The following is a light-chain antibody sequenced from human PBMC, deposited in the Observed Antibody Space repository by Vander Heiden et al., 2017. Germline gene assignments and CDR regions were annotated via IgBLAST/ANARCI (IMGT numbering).Light chain of an antibody. CDR1: SSDVGGDNY. J-gene: IGLJ3*02. CDR3: SSYTSSSTWV. Sequence: QSALTHPASASGSPGQSIAVSSSGTSSDVGGDNYVSWYQQHPGKAPKLMIYDVSNRPSGVSNRFSGSKSGNTASLTISGLQDEDEADYYCSSYTSSSTWVFGGGTKLTVL. V-gene: IGLV2-14*01. CDR2: DVS.